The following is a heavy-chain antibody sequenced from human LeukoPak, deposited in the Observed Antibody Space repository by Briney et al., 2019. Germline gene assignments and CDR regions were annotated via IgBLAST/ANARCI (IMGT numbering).Heavy chain of an antibody. CDR1: GGSISSYY. D-gene: IGHD1-26*01. CDR2: IYYSGST. J-gene: IGHJ4*02. V-gene: IGHV4-59*12. CDR3: AREVGATIGY. Sequence: PSETLSLTCTVSGGSISSYYWSWIRQPPGKGLEWIGYIYYSGSTNYNPSLKSRVTISVDTSKNQFSLKLSSVTAADTAVYYCAREVGATIGYWGQGTLVTVSS.